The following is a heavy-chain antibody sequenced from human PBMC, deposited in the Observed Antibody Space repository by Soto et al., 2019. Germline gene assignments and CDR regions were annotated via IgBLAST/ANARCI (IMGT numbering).Heavy chain of an antibody. CDR1: GFTFSSYG. Sequence: PWGSLRLSCAASGFTFSSYGIRCVRHSPCKWREWVAVIWYDGSNKYYADSVKGRFTISRDNSKNTLYLQMNSLRAEDTAVYYCARDNYYDILTGYYTALYYYYYGMDVWGQGTTVTVSS. CDR3: ARDNYYDILTGYYTALYYYYYGMDV. V-gene: IGHV3-33*01. J-gene: IGHJ6*02. D-gene: IGHD3-9*01. CDR2: IWYDGSNK.